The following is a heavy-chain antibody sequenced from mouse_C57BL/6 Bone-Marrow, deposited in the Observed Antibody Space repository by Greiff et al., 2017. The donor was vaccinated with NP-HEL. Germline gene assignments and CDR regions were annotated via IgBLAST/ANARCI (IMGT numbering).Heavy chain of an antibody. Sequence: VQLQQSGAELVKPGASVKLSCKASGYTFTSYWMHWVKQRPGQGLEWREEFHPLSGYTHSPQKFPATSTLTADKSSSTAYMQLSSLTYEDSAGYYCAKWSYWYFDVWGTGTTVTVSS. CDR3: AKWSYWYFDV. V-gene: IGHV1-7*01. CDR2: FHPLSGYT. J-gene: IGHJ1*03. CDR1: GYTFTSYW.